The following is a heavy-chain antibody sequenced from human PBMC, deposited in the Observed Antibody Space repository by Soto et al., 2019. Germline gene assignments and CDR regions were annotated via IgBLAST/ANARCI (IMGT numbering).Heavy chain of an antibody. D-gene: IGHD5-18*01. Sequence: QVQLVESGGGVVQPGRSLRLSCAASGFTFSNYAMHWVRQAPGKGLEWVAVISYDGNNKYFADSVKGRFTISRDNSKNTLYLQVTSLXXEDTAVYYCARVLRTAVDNWGQGTLVTVSS. CDR1: GFTFSNYA. CDR3: ARVLRTAVDN. V-gene: IGHV3-30-3*01. CDR2: ISYDGNNK. J-gene: IGHJ4*02.